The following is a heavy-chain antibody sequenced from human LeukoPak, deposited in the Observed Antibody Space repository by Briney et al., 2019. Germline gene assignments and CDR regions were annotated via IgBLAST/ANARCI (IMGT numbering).Heavy chain of an antibody. V-gene: IGHV1-69*06. J-gene: IGHJ2*01. D-gene: IGHD2-2*01. Sequence: SVKVSCKTSGGIITNYAISWVRQAPGRGLEGVGVIIPIFGTSNYAQKFQGRVTITPDKSTNTAYMELSSLRSEDTAVYYCARVAAAIPRWYFDLWGRGTLVTVSS. CDR3: ARVAAAIPRWYFDL. CDR2: IIPIFGTS. CDR1: GGIITNYA.